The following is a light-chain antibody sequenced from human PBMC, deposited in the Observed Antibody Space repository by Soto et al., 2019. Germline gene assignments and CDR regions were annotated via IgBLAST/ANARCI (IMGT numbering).Light chain of an antibody. CDR1: SGSIASNY. J-gene: IGLJ2*01. CDR3: QSYDSSIVV. CDR2: ENN. V-gene: IGLV6-57*02. Sequence: NFMLTQPHSVSESPGKTVIISCTGSSGSIASNYVQWYQQRPGSAPTTVIYENNQRPSGVPDRFSGSIDSSSNSASLTISGLKTEDEADYYCQSYDSSIVVFGGGTKLTVL.